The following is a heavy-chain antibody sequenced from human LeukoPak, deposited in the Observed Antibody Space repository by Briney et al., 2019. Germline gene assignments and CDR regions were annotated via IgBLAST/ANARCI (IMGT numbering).Heavy chain of an antibody. CDR1: GGSISSYY. Sequence: PSETLSLTCTVSGGSISSYYWSWIRQPPGKGLEWIGSIYQSGRTYYNPSLKSRVTMSVDKAKNQFSLKLSSVTAADTAVYYCARVARYSYGYYFDYWGQGTLVTVSS. D-gene: IGHD5-18*01. V-gene: IGHV4-59*01. CDR2: IYQSGRT. CDR3: ARVARYSYGYYFDY. J-gene: IGHJ4*02.